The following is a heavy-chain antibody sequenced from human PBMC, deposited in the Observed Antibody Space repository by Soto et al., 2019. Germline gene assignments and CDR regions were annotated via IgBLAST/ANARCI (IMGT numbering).Heavy chain of an antibody. D-gene: IGHD3-16*02. CDR3: ARHSWAIVIEYFFDS. CDR1: GDSIGTSNYY. V-gene: IGHV4-39*01. J-gene: IGHJ4*02. CDR2: IYYSGST. Sequence: SETLSLTCTVSGDSIGTSNYYWGWIRQPPGKGLEWIGSIYYSGSTYYNPSLKSRVTISVDTSKNQFSLRLTSVTAADTAVYYCARHSWAIVIEYFFDSWGQGTLVTVSS.